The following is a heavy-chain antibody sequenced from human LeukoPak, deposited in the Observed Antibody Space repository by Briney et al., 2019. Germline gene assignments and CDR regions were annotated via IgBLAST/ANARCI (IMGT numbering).Heavy chain of an antibody. Sequence: PSETLSLTCTVSGGSISSGDYYWSWIRQPPGKGLEWIGYIYYSGSTYYNPSLKSRVTVSVDTSENQFSLKLSSVAAADTAVYYCARDLWEVGKISGYYYYGMDVWGQGTTVTVSS. J-gene: IGHJ6*02. D-gene: IGHD1-26*01. CDR3: ARDLWEVGKISGYYYYGMDV. CDR2: IYYSGST. CDR1: GGSISSGDYY. V-gene: IGHV4-30-4*01.